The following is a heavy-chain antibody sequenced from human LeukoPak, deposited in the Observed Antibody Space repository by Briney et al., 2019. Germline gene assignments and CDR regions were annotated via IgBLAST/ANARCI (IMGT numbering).Heavy chain of an antibody. V-gene: IGHV3-48*01. Sequence: GGSLRLSCAASGFTFSSYSMSWVRQAPGKGLEWVASLTYSSRASYYADSVKGRFTISRDNVKNSLYLQMDSLRAEDTAVYYCARAYCSSGSCFGWGQGTLVTVSS. CDR1: GFTFSSYS. CDR3: ARAYCSSGSCFG. D-gene: IGHD2-15*01. J-gene: IGHJ4*02. CDR2: LTYSSRAS.